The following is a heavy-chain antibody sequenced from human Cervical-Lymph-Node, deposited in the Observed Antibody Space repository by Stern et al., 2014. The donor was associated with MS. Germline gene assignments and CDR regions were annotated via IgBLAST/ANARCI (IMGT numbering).Heavy chain of an antibody. V-gene: IGHV1-2*02. CDR3: ARDRGSHSDY. CDR2: ISHATGGA. CDR1: GYSFTAYF. J-gene: IGHJ4*02. D-gene: IGHD1-26*01. Sequence: QVQLVQSGAEVKKPGASVKVSCKASGYSFTAYFIHWVRQAPGQGLEWMGWISHATGGANYAQRFQGRVTMTRDTSISTTYMELSRLRSDDTSVYYCARDRGSHSDYWGQGTLVTVSS.